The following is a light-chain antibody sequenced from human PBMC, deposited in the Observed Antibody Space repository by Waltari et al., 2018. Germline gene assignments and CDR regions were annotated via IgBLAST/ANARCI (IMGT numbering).Light chain of an antibody. Sequence: EIVMTQSPATLSVSPGERATLSCRASQSDSSNLAWYQQKPGQAPRLLIYGASTRATGIPARFSGSGSGTEFTLTISSLQSEDFAVYYCQQYNSWPPYTFGQGTKLAIK. CDR3: QQYNSWPPYT. J-gene: IGKJ2*01. CDR1: QSDSSN. CDR2: GAS. V-gene: IGKV3-15*01.